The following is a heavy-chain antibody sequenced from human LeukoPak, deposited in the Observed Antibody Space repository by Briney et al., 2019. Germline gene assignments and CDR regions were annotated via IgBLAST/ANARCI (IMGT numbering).Heavy chain of an antibody. CDR1: GFTFSSYS. J-gene: IGHJ4*02. CDR2: ISSSSSYI. CDR3: ARGIAAAGTWVDY. Sequence: GGSLRLSCAASGFTFSSYSMNWVRQAPGKGLEWVSSISSSSSYIYYADSVKGRFTISRDNAKNSLYLQMNSLRAEDTAVYYCARGIAAAGTWVDYWGQGTLVTVSS. V-gene: IGHV3-21*01. D-gene: IGHD6-13*01.